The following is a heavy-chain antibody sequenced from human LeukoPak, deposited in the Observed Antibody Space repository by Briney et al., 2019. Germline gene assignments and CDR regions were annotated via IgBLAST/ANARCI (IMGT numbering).Heavy chain of an antibody. CDR3: ARSFTPYQPLDVFDC. V-gene: IGHV3-23*01. Sequence: GGSLRLSCAASGFTFSSYAMSWVRQAPGKGLEWVSAISGSGGSTYYADSVKGRFTISRDNAKNSLYLQMNSLRVEDTAVYYCARSFTPYQPLDVFDCWGQGTLVTVSS. D-gene: IGHD2-2*01. J-gene: IGHJ4*02. CDR2: ISGSGGST. CDR1: GFTFSSYA.